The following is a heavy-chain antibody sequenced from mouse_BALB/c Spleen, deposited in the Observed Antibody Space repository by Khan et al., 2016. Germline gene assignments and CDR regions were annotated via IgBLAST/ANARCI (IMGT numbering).Heavy chain of an antibody. Sequence: LVKTGASVKISCKASGCSFTGYYIHWVKQSHGKGLEWIGYISCYNGATNYNQKFRGKATFTVDTSPSTAYMQFNSLTSEDSAVYYCARGDYDGYYAMDYWGQGTSVTVSS. CDR1: GCSFTGYY. V-gene: IGHV1S34*01. J-gene: IGHJ4*01. CDR2: ISCYNGAT. D-gene: IGHD2-4*01. CDR3: ARGDYDGYYAMDY.